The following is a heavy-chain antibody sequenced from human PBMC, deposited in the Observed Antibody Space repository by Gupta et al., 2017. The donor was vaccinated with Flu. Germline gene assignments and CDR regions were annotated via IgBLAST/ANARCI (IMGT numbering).Heavy chain of an antibody. CDR3: AKDGPWTASCPYYCYYMDV. CDR2: IASDGSHK. CDR1: GSTFSSYG. J-gene: IGHJ6*03. V-gene: IGHV3-30*18. Sequence: QLMESGGGVVQFGASLRLSCAASGSTFSSYGMQWVPQAPGNGLGWVADIASDGSHKDYADSVRGRFTIARDNSKNTLSLEMDSLRVEDTAVYYCAKDGPWTASCPYYCYYMDVWGKGTTVTVSS. D-gene: IGHD2-2*01.